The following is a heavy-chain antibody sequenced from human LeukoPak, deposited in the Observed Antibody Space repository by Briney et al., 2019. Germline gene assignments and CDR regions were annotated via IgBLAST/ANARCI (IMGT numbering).Heavy chain of an antibody. CDR2: IYYSGST. CDR1: GGSISSYY. CDR3: ARDVYGDYEDGAHAFDI. Sequence: SETLSPTCTVSGGSISSYYWSWIRQPPGKGLEWIGYIYYSGSTNYNPSLKSRVTISVDTSKNQFSLKLSSVTAADTAVYYCARDVYGDYEDGAHAFDIWGQGTMVTVSS. V-gene: IGHV4-59*01. D-gene: IGHD4-17*01. J-gene: IGHJ3*02.